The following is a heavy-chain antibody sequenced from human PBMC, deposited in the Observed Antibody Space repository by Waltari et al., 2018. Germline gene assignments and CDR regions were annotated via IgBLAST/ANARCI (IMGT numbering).Heavy chain of an antibody. CDR2: ISGSGGGT. Sequence: EVQLLESGGGLVQPGGSLRLSCAASGFTFSSYAMTWVRQAPGKGLEWVSGISGSGGGTYYADSVKGRFTISRDNSKNTLYLQMNSLRAGGTAVYYCAKDRRYISSWSTVFDIWGQGTMVTVSS. V-gene: IGHV3-23*01. CDR1: GFTFSSYA. J-gene: IGHJ3*02. CDR3: AKDRRYISSWSTVFDI. D-gene: IGHD6-13*01.